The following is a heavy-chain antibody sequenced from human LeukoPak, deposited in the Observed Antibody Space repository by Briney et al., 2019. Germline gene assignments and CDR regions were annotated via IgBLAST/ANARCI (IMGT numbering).Heavy chain of an antibody. CDR1: GGSISSSNW. CDR2: IYHSGST. CDR3: ARLYSSSSYFDY. V-gene: IGHV4-4*02. D-gene: IGHD6-6*01. J-gene: IGHJ4*02. Sequence: SETLSLTCAVSGGSISSSNWWNWVRQPPGKGLEWIGEIYHSGSTNYNPSLKSRVTISVDKSKNQFSLKLSSVTAADTAVYYCARLYSSSSYFDYWGQGTLVTVSS.